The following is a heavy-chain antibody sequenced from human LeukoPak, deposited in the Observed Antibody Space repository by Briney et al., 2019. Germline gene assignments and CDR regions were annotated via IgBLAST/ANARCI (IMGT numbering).Heavy chain of an antibody. J-gene: IGHJ4*02. D-gene: IGHD3-10*01. CDR2: IKSDGSST. CDR1: GFTFDDYA. Sequence: PGGSLRLSCAASGFTFDDYAMHWVRQAPGKGLVWVSRIKSDGSSTSYADSVKGRFTMSRDNAKNTLYLQMNSLRAEDTAVYYCVRESRTDYHGDFWGQGTLVTVSS. CDR3: VRESRTDYHGDF. V-gene: IGHV3-74*01.